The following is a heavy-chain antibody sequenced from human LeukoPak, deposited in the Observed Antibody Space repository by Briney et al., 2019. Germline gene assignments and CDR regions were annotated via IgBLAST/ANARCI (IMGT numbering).Heavy chain of an antibody. CDR1: GFTFSSFA. CDR3: AREIYSNSDHDDAFDI. J-gene: IGHJ3*02. CDR2: ISRSSDYI. Sequence: PGGSLRLSCAASGFTFSSFAMHWVRQPPGKGLEWLSSISRSSDYIYYADSLKGRFTISRDNARNSLYLQKSSLRAEDTALYYCAREIYSNSDHDDAFDIWGQGTMVTVSS. D-gene: IGHD5-12*01. V-gene: IGHV3-21*01.